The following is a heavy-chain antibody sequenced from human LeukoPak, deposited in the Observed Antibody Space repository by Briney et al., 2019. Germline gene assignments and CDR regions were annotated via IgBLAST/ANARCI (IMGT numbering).Heavy chain of an antibody. J-gene: IGHJ5*01. Sequence: GASVKVSCKASGYIFTDYYLHWVRQAPGQGLEWMGWINPKEGATNCEQKFQDRVSMTRDTSITTVYMELSRLRSDDTAVYYCARDVTMRWSEGWFDSWGQGSLVTVSS. CDR2: INPKEGAT. CDR1: GYIFTDYY. V-gene: IGHV1-2*02. D-gene: IGHD2-15*01. CDR3: ARDVTMRWSEGWFDS.